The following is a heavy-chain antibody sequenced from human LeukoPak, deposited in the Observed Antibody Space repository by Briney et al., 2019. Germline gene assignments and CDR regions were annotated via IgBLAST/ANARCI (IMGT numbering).Heavy chain of an antibody. V-gene: IGHV3-7*03. Sequence: GGSLRLSCAASGFTFSSYWMSWVRQAPGKGLEWVANIKQDESEKYYVDSVKGRFTISRDNAKNSLYLQMNSLRAEDTAVYYCARGGVYDFSEPYYFDYWGQGTLVTVSS. CDR3: ARGGVYDFSEPYYFDY. CDR1: GFTFSSYW. CDR2: IKQDESEK. J-gene: IGHJ4*02. D-gene: IGHD3-3*01.